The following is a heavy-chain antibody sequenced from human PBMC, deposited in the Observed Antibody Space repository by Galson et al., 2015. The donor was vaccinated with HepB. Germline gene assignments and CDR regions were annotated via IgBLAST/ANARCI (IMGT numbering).Heavy chain of an antibody. CDR3: EAGYNWNYPGY. V-gene: IGHV1-69*13. Sequence: SVKVSCKASGGTFSSYAISWVRQAPGQGLEWMGGIIPIFGTANYAQKFQGRVTITADESTSTAYMELSSLRSEDTAVYYCEAGYNWNYPGYWGQGTLVTVSS. CDR2: IIPIFGTA. D-gene: IGHD1-7*01. CDR1: GGTFSSYA. J-gene: IGHJ4*02.